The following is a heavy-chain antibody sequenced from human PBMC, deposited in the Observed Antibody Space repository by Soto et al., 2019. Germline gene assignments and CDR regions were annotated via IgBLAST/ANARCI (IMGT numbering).Heavy chain of an antibody. Sequence: QVQLVQSGAEVKKPGSSVKVSCKASGGTFSSYAISWVRQAPGQGLEWMGGIIPIFGTANYAQKFQGRVTITADKSTSTAYMELSSLRSEDTAVYYCARVRGIVVVPAARNNWFDPWGQGTLVPVSS. D-gene: IGHD2-2*01. CDR1: GGTFSSYA. V-gene: IGHV1-69*06. CDR2: IIPIFGTA. J-gene: IGHJ5*02. CDR3: ARVRGIVVVPAARNNWFDP.